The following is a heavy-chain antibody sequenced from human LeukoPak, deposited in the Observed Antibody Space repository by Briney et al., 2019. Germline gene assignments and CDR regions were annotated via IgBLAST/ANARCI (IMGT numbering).Heavy chain of an antibody. CDR2: IRYDGSNK. CDR3: ARGGITMRDNWFDP. V-gene: IGHV3-30*02. J-gene: IGHJ5*02. Sequence: SGGSLRLSCAASGFTFSWSGMHWVRQAPGKGLEWVAFIRYDGSNKYYADSVKGRFTISRDNAKNSLYLQMNSLRAEDTAVYYCARGGITMRDNWFDPWGQGTLVTVSS. CDR1: GFTFSWSG. D-gene: IGHD3-22*01.